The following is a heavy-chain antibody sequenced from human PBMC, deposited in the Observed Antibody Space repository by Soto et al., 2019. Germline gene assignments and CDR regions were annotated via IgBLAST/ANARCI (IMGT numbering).Heavy chain of an antibody. CDR1: SGSISVTNVF. Sequence: SETLSLTCAVSSGSISVTNVFWGWVRQPPGKGLEWIGNIDYSGTAYFSPSLATRVTFHVDTSKNQFSLTLYSVTAADTAVYYCARITGRHLDYWGQGILGTV. CDR2: IDYSGTA. J-gene: IGHJ4*02. CDR3: ARITGRHLDY. V-gene: IGHV4-39*01.